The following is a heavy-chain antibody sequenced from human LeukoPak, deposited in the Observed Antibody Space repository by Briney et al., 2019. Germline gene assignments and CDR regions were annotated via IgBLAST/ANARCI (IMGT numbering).Heavy chain of an antibody. V-gene: IGHV4-30-4*08. CDR1: GGSISSSSYY. CDR2: IFYLGNT. D-gene: IGHD6-6*01. J-gene: IGHJ5*02. Sequence: TLSLTCPVSGGSISSSSYYWGWIRQPPGKGLEWIGYIFYLGNTYYTPSLKSRVTISVDTSKNQFSLKLSSVTAADTAVYYFARKYPDHWFDPWGQGTRVTVSS. CDR3: ARKYPDHWFDP.